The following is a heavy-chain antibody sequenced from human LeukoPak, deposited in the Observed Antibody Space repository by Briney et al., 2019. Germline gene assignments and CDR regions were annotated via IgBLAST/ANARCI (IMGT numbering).Heavy chain of an antibody. J-gene: IGHJ4*02. CDR2: INSDGTEK. Sequence: GGSLRLSCAASGFTFTPSWMNWVRQAPGRGLEWVAYINSDGTEKNYVDSVKGRFTISRDNAKNALYLQMNSLRAEDTAVYYCGRTPRELDYWGQGTLVIVSS. CDR1: GFTFTPSW. CDR3: GRTPRELDY. V-gene: IGHV3-7*01. D-gene: IGHD1-1*01.